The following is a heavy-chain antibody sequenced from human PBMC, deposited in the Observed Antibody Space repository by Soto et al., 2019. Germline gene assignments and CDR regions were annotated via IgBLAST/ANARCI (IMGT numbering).Heavy chain of an antibody. CDR3: ATSDLNAFDI. CDR1: GYTFTGYY. D-gene: IGHD3-3*01. Sequence: ASVKVSCKASGYTFTGYYMHWVRQAPGKGLEWMGGFDPEDGETIYAQKFQGRVTMTEDTSTDTAYMELSSLRSEDTAVYYCATSDLNAFDIWGQGTMVTVSS. J-gene: IGHJ3*02. CDR2: FDPEDGET. V-gene: IGHV1-24*01.